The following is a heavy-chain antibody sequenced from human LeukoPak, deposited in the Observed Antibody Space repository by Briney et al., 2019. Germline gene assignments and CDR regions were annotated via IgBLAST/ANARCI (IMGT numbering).Heavy chain of an antibody. CDR2: IYHSGST. CDR1: GYSISSGYY. V-gene: IGHV4-38-2*02. CDR3: ARAPSSDQWLPLNYFDY. Sequence: SETLSLTCTVSGYSISSGYYWGWIRQPPGKGLEWIGSIYHSGSTYYNPSLKSRVTISVDTSKNQFSLKLSSVTAADTAVYYCARAPSSDQWLPLNYFDYWGQGTLVTVSS. D-gene: IGHD3-22*01. J-gene: IGHJ4*02.